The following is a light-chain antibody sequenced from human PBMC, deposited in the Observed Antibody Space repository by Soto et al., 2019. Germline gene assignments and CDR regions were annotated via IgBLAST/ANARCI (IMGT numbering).Light chain of an antibody. V-gene: IGKV2-28*01. J-gene: IGKJ3*01. CDR2: LGP. Sequence: DIVMTQSPLSLRVTPGERASISCGSSQSLLHTNVYNYLDWYLQKPGQSPQLLIYLGPNRASGVPDRFSGSGSGTDFTLKISRVEAEDVGVYYCMEALQTPLSFGPGTKVDIK. CDR1: QSLLHTNVYNY. CDR3: MEALQTPLS.